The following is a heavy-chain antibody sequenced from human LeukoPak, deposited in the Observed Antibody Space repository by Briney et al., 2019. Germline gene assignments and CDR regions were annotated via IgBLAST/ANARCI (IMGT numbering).Heavy chain of an antibody. J-gene: IGHJ4*02. Sequence: PGGSLRLSCAASGFTFSGYAMHGVRQAPGKGLEWVAVISYDRSDKYYADSVKGRFTISSDNSKNTLYLQMSSLRTEDTAVYYCARETMVRGVPLYYFDYWGQGTLVTVSS. V-gene: IGHV3-30*15. D-gene: IGHD3-10*01. CDR2: ISYDRSDK. CDR3: ARETMVRGVPLYYFDY. CDR1: GFTFSGYA.